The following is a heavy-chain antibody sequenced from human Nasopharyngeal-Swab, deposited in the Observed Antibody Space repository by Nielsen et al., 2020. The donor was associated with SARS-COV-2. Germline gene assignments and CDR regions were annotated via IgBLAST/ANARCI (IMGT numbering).Heavy chain of an antibody. V-gene: IGHV3-23*01. D-gene: IGHD5-12*01. CDR2: ISGGDDST. CDR3: AKDRDSGDDSGEYYHYYGMDV. Sequence: GGSLRLPCAASGFTFSSYAMNWVRQAPGRGLEWVSAISGGDDSTKYADSVKGRFTISRDNSKNTLDLQMNSLRAEDTAIYYCAKDRDSGDDSGEYYHYYGMDVWGQGTTVTVSS. CDR1: GFTFSSYA. J-gene: IGHJ6*02.